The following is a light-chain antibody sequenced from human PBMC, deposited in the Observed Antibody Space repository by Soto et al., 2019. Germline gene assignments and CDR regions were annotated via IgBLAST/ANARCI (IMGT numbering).Light chain of an antibody. CDR3: QQYNNWPVT. CDR2: DTS. V-gene: IGKV3-15*01. J-gene: IGKJ1*01. CDR1: QSVSSK. Sequence: EIVMTQSPATLSLSLGERATLSCRASQSVSSKLAWYQQKPGQAPRLLIYDTSTRATGIPARFSGSGSGTEFTLTISSLQSEDFAVYYCQQYNNWPVTFGQGTKVDI.